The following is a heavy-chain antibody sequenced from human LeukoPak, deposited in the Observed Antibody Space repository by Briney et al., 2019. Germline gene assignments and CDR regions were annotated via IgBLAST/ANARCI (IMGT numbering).Heavy chain of an antibody. CDR2: ISSSSSTI. D-gene: IGHD6-19*01. Sequence: GGSLRLSCAASGFTFSSYSMNWVRQAPGKGLEWVSYISSSSSTIYYADPVKGRFTISRDNAKNSLYLQMNSLRAEDTAVYYCAREGSGWDLDYWGQGTLVTVSS. CDR3: AREGSGWDLDY. J-gene: IGHJ4*02. V-gene: IGHV3-48*04. CDR1: GFTFSSYS.